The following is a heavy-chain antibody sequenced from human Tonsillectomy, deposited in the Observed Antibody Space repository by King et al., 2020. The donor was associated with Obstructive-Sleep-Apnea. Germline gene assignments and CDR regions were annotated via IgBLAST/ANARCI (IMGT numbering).Heavy chain of an antibody. Sequence: VQLVESGGGVVQPGRSLRLSCAASGFTFSSYGMHWVRQAPGKGLEWVAVVSFDGSNKYYVDSVKGRFTISRDNSKNTLYLQMNSLRAKDTAVYYCAKGMSTMTTVTPVDYWGQGTLVTVSS. J-gene: IGHJ4*02. D-gene: IGHD4-17*01. V-gene: IGHV3-30*18. CDR2: VSFDGSNK. CDR3: AKGMSTMTTVTPVDY. CDR1: GFTFSSYG.